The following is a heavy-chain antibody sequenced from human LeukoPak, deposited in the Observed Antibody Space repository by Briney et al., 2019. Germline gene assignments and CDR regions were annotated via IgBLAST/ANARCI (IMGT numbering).Heavy chain of an antibody. CDR3: SRESGPFCPFGY. V-gene: IGHV4-4*02. D-gene: IGHD1-26*01. CDR2: ISLAGQT. CDR1: GGSISGTNW. J-gene: IGHJ4*02. Sequence: SGTLSLTCGVSGGSISGTNWWSWVRQPPGQGLERIGEISLAGQTNYNPSLNGRVTMSLDKSSNQLSLHLTSVTAADTATYFCSRESGPFCPFGYWGQGTLVIVSS.